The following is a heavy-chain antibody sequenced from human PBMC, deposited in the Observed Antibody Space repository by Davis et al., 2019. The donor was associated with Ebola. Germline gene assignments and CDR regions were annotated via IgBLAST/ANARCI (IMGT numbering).Heavy chain of an antibody. D-gene: IGHD2-15*01. V-gene: IGHV3-21*01. CDR2: ISSSSSYI. J-gene: IGHJ6*02. CDR3: ARVYCSGGSCYFLSAMDV. CDR1: GFTFSSYS. Sequence: GESLKISCAASGFTFSSYSMNWVRQAPGKGLEWVSSISSSSSYIYYADSVKGRFTISRDNSKNTLYLQMNSLRAEDTAVYYCARVYCSGGSCYFLSAMDVWGQGTTVTVSS.